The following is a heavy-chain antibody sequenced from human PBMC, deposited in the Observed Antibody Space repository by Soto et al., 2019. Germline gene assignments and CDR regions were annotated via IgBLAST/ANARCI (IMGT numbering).Heavy chain of an antibody. J-gene: IGHJ4*02. V-gene: IGHV3-33*01. Sequence: QVQLLESGGGVVQPGRSLRLSCAASGFTFNSYGMHWVRQAPGKGLEWVAVIWYDGNNKYYADSVKGRFTISRDNSKNTLYLQMNSLRAEDTAVYYCARGLPGELLVPDYWGQGTLVTVSS. CDR1: GFTFNSYG. CDR3: ARGLPGELLVPDY. D-gene: IGHD1-26*01. CDR2: IWYDGNNK.